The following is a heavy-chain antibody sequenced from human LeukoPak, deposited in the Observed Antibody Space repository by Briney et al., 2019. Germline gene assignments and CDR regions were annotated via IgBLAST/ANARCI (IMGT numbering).Heavy chain of an antibody. CDR3: ARDLFYGWLVPPMGGFDY. V-gene: IGHV3-7*01. CDR2: IKQDGSEK. D-gene: IGHD6-19*01. Sequence: TGGSLRLSCAASGFTFGSFWMNWVRQAPGKGLEWVANIKQDGSEKHYVDSVKGRFTISRDNTKNSLYLQMNSLRAEDTAVYYCARDLFYGWLVPPMGGFDYWGQGTLVTVSS. CDR1: GFTFGSFW. J-gene: IGHJ4*02.